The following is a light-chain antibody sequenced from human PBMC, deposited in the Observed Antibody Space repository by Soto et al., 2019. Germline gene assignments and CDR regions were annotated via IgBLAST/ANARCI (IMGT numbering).Light chain of an antibody. V-gene: IGLV3-21*04. J-gene: IGLJ2*01. Sequence: SYELTQPPSVSVGPGKTARITCGGNNIGSKSVHWYQQKPGQAPVLVIYYDSDRPSGIPERFSGSNSGNTATLTISRVEAGDEADYYCQVWDSSSDHVVFGGGTKLTVL. CDR3: QVWDSSSDHVV. CDR1: NIGSKS. CDR2: YDS.